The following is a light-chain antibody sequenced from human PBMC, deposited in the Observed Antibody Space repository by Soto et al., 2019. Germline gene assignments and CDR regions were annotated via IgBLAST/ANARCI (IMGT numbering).Light chain of an antibody. CDR1: QSVSSY. CDR2: GAS. V-gene: IGKV3-15*01. J-gene: IGKJ1*01. Sequence: EIVMTQSPATLSVSPWERATLSCRASQSVSSYLAWYQQKPGRAPRLLTYGASRRATGFPARFSGSGSGAEFTLTISSLQSEDFAVYYCQQYNDWPTTFGQGTKVDIK. CDR3: QQYNDWPTT.